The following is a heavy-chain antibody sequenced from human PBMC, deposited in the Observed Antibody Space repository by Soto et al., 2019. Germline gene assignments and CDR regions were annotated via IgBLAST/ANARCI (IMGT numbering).Heavy chain of an antibody. Sequence: SETLSLTCTVSGGSISSYYWSWIRQPPGKGLEWIGYIYYSGSTNYNPSLKSRVTISVDTSKNQFSLKLSSVTAADTAVYYCARERGVYDAFDIWGQGTMVTVSS. D-gene: IGHD2-8*01. CDR1: GGSISSYY. CDR3: ARERGVYDAFDI. J-gene: IGHJ3*02. V-gene: IGHV4-59*01. CDR2: IYYSGST.